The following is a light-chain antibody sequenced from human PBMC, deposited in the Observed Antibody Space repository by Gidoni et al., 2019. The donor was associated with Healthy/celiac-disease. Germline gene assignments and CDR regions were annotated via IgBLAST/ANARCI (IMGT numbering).Light chain of an antibody. J-gene: IGKJ4*01. Sequence: IVLTHSPATLSLSPGERATLSCRAIQSVSSSYLAWYQQKPGQAPRLLIYGASSRATGIPDRFSGSGSGTEFTLTISRLEPEDFAVYYCQQYGSYPLTFGGGTKVEIK. CDR1: QSVSSSY. V-gene: IGKV3-20*01. CDR3: QQYGSYPLT. CDR2: GAS.